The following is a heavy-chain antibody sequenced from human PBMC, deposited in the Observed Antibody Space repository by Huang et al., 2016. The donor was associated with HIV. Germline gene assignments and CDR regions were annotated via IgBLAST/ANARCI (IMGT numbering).Heavy chain of an antibody. V-gene: IGHV1-18*04. Sequence: QVQLVQSGAEVKKPGASVKVSCKASGYTLTNYRISWVRQAPGQGLEWMGWISAYNGNTNYAQKGQDRVTMTADTTTSTAYMEWRSLRSDDTAVYYCARGADITVVRGVRDYWGQGTLVTVSS. CDR2: ISAYNGNT. J-gene: IGHJ4*02. CDR3: ARGADITVVRGVRDY. CDR1: GYTLTNYR. D-gene: IGHD3-10*01.